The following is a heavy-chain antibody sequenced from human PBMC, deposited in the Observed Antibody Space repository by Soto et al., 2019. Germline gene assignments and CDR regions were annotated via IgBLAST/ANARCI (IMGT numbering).Heavy chain of an antibody. CDR1: GGSISSGGYS. V-gene: IGHV4-30-2*01. CDR2: IYHSGST. Sequence: PSETLSLTCAVSGGSISSGGYSWSWIRQPPGKGLEWIGYIYHSGSTYYNPSLKSRVTISVDRSKNQFSLKLSSVTAADTAVYYCARAADCSGGSCYSNWFDPWGQGTLVTV. J-gene: IGHJ5*02. D-gene: IGHD2-15*01. CDR3: ARAADCSGGSCYSNWFDP.